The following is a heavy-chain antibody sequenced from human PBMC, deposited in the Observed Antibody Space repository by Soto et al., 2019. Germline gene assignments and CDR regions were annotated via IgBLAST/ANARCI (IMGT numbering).Heavy chain of an antibody. D-gene: IGHD2-2*01. J-gene: IGHJ3*02. CDR1: GFTFSDYY. Sequence: GSLRLSCAASGFTFSDYYMSWIRQAPVKGLEWVSYISSSSSYTNYADSVKGRFTISRDNAKNSLYLQMNSLRAEDTAVYYCARDLTWHQRNDAFDIWGQGTMVNVSS. V-gene: IGHV3-11*06. CDR3: ARDLTWHQRNDAFDI. CDR2: ISSSSSYT.